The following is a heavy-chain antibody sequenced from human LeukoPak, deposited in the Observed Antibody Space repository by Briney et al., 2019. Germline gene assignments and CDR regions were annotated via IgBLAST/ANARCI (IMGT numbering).Heavy chain of an antibody. CDR1: GFPVSSNY. J-gene: IGHJ4*02. CDR2: IYSGGST. Sequence: PGGSLRLSCAASGFPVSSNYMSWVREAPGKGLEWVSVIYSGGSTYYADSVKGRFTISRDNSKNTLYLQMNSLRAEDTAVYYCAREPQGYFDYWGQGTLVTVSS. V-gene: IGHV3-53*01. CDR3: AREPQGYFDY.